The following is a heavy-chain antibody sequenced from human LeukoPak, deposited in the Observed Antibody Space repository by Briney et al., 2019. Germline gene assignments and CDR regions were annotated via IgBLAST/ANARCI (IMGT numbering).Heavy chain of an antibody. CDR1: GGSTSSGDYY. CDR3: ARPYYYDSRIDP. Sequence: SQTLPLTCTVSGGSTSSGDYYWSWIRQPPGKGLEWIAYMYYSGSTYYNPSLKSRVTMSADTSKNQLSLKLSSVTAADTAVYYCARPYYYDSRIDPWGQGILVTVSS. J-gene: IGHJ5*02. V-gene: IGHV4-30-4*01. D-gene: IGHD3-22*01. CDR2: MYYSGST.